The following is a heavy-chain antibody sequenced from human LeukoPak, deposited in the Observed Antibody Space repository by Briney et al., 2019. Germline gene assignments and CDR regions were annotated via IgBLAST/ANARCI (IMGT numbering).Heavy chain of an antibody. CDR3: ARQSLVSTGGFGFDN. V-gene: IGHV5-51*01. CDR2: IFVGDSDT. Sequence: GASLKISCKGSGYSFTSYWIGWVRQMPGKGLEWMGIIFVGDSDTSYSPSFQGQVTISADKSISTAYLQWSSLKASDTAMYYCARQSLVSTGGFGFDNWGQGTLVTVSS. J-gene: IGHJ4*02. D-gene: IGHD2-8*02. CDR1: GYSFTSYW.